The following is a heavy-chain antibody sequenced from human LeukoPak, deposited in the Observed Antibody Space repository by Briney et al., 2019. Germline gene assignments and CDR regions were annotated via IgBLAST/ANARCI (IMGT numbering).Heavy chain of an antibody. CDR1: GSTFSDHY. Sequence: PGGTLRLSCVASGSTFSDHYMDWVRQAPGKGLEGVARIRNRATGSTTDYAASAKGRFTISRDDSEGSLYLQMNSLQTEDPAVYYCATETKDSSAYYYFDYWGQGALVTVSS. CDR2: IRNRATGSTT. CDR3: ATETKDSSAYYYFDY. V-gene: IGHV3-72*01. J-gene: IGHJ4*02. D-gene: IGHD3-22*01.